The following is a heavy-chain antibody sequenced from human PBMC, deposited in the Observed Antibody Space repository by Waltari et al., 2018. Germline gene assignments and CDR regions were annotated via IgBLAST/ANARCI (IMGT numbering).Heavy chain of an antibody. CDR1: GYTFPDYY. CDR3: ATDLMYSGSYYISPDY. Sequence: EVQLVQSGAEVKKPGATVKISCKASGYTFPDYYMHWVQQAPGKGLEWMGRVDPEDGETIYAEKFEGRVTITADTSTDTAYMELSSLRSEDTAVYYCATDLMYSGSYYISPDYWGQGTLVTVSA. J-gene: IGHJ4*02. D-gene: IGHD1-26*01. CDR2: VDPEDGET. V-gene: IGHV1-69-2*01.